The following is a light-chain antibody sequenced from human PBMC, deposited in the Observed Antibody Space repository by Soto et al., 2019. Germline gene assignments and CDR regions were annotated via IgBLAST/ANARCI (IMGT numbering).Light chain of an antibody. V-gene: IGKV3-20*01. CDR2: GAS. Sequence: ESVLTQTPGTLSLSPGERATVSCRSSQSVSSSYLAWYQQKPGQAPRLLIYGASSRATGIPDRFSGSGSGTDFTLTISRLEPEDFAVYYCQQYGSSPPITFGQGTRLEIK. CDR1: QSVSSSY. J-gene: IGKJ5*01. CDR3: QQYGSSPPIT.